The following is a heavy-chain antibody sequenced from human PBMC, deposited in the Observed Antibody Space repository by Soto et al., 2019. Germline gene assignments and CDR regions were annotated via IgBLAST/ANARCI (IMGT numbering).Heavy chain of an antibody. J-gene: IGHJ2*01. CDR1: GGSFSGYY. D-gene: IGHD6-13*01. CDR2: ITHSGST. Sequence: SETLSLTCAIYGGSFSGYYWSWIRQPPGKGLEWIGEITHSGSTNYNPSLKSRVTISVDTSRSQFSLKLTSVTAADTAVYYCSGGGKQQLVRSQYFDLWGRATLVT. V-gene: IGHV4-34*01. CDR3: SGGGKQQLVRSQYFDL.